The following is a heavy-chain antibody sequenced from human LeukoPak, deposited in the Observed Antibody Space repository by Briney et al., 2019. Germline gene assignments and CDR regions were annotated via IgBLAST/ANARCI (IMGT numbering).Heavy chain of an antibody. J-gene: IGHJ4*02. CDR2: IYPGDSDT. CDR3: ARLERRYYYDSSGYPGVDY. D-gene: IGHD3-22*01. V-gene: IGHV5-51*01. Sequence: GGSLKISCRGSGYIFTSYWIGWVRQMPGKGLEWMGIIYPGDSDTRYSPSFQGQVTISADKSISTAYLQWSSLKASETDMYYCARLERRYYYDSSGYPGVDYWGQGTLVTVSS. CDR1: GYIFTSYW.